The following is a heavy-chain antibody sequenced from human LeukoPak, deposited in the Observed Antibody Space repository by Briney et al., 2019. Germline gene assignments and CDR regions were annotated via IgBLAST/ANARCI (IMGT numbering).Heavy chain of an antibody. J-gene: IGHJ5*02. CDR2: INTNTGNP. CDR3: ARAAMTGYSSGWYPRGWFDP. Sequence: ASVKVSCKASGYTFTSYAMNWVRQAPGQGLEWMGWINTNTGNPTYAQGFTGRFVFSLDTSVSTAYLQISSLKAEDTAVYYCARAAMTGYSSGWYPRGWFDPWGQGTLVTVSS. CDR1: GYTFTSYA. D-gene: IGHD6-19*01. V-gene: IGHV7-4-1*02.